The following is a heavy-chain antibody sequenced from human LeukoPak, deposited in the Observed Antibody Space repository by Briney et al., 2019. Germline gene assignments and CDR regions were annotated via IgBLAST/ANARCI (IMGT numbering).Heavy chain of an antibody. V-gene: IGHV4-34*01. CDR1: GGSFSGYY. D-gene: IGHD3-22*01. CDR2: INHSGST. J-gene: IGHJ4*02. CDR3: ARETYYYDSSEDY. Sequence: SETLSLTRAVYGGSFSGYYWSWIRQPPGKGLEWIGEINHSGSTNYNPSLKSRVTISVDTSKNQFSLKLSSVTAADTAVYYCARETYYYDSSEDYWGQGTLVTVSS.